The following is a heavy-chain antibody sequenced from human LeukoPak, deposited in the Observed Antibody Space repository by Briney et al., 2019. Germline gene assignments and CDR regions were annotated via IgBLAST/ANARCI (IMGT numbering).Heavy chain of an antibody. CDR3: AKDPRGGYSGSWYFDY. D-gene: IGHD1-26*01. CDR2: ISGRTGGT. CDR1: GFTFNTNA. J-gene: IGHJ4*02. Sequence: PGGSLRLSCAASGFTFNTNAMSWVRQAPGKGLEWVSAISGRTGGTYYADSVKGRFTISRDNSKSTLYLQMDSLRAEDTAVYYCAKDPRGGYSGSWYFDYWGQGTLVTVSS. V-gene: IGHV3-23*01.